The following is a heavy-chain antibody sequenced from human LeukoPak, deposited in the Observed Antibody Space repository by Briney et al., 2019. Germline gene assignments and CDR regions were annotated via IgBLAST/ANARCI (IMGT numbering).Heavy chain of an antibody. CDR3: ARGRGSSSWMYFDY. D-gene: IGHD6-13*01. V-gene: IGHV4-34*01. J-gene: IGHJ4*02. CDR1: GGSFSGYY. CDR2: INHSGST. Sequence: SETLSLTCAVYGGSFSGYYWSWIRQPPGKRLEWIGEINHSGSTNYNPSLKSRVTISVDTSKNQFSLKLSSVTAADTAVYYCARGRGSSSWMYFDYWGQGTLVTVSS.